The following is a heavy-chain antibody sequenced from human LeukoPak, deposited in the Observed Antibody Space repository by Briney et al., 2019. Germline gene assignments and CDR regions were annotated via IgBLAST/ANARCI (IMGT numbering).Heavy chain of an antibody. J-gene: IGHJ4*02. CDR3: ATVGYSYGHRDY. CDR1: GYTLTELS. V-gene: IGHV1-24*01. D-gene: IGHD5-18*01. CDR2: FDPEDGET. Sequence: ASVKVSCKVSGYTLTELSMHWVRQAPGRGLEWMRGFDPEDGETIYAQKFQGRVTMTEDTSTDTAYMELSSLRSEDTAVYYCATVGYSYGHRDYWGQGTLVTVSS.